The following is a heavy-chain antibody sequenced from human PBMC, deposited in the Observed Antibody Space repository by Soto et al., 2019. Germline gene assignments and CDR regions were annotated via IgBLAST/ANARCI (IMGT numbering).Heavy chain of an antibody. CDR1: GGSISSSSYY. J-gene: IGHJ5*02. D-gene: IGHD6-6*01. CDR3: ARQYRPSLYSSSMSWFDP. CDR2: IYYSGST. V-gene: IGHV4-39*01. Sequence: QLQLQESGPGLVKPSETLSLSCTVSGGSISSSSYYWGWIRQPPGKGLEWIGSIYYSGSTYYNPSLKRRVTISVDTSKNQFSLKLSSVTAADTAVYYCARQYRPSLYSSSMSWFDPWGQGTLVTVSS.